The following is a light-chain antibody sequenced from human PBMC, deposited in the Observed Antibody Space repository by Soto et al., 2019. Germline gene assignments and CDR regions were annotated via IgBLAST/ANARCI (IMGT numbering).Light chain of an antibody. CDR2: GAS. Sequence: EIVLTQSPGTLSSSPGERATLSCRASQSVSSSSLAWYQQKPGQAPRLLIYGASNRATGIPDRFSGSGSGTDFTLTISRLEPEDFALYYCQQYGDSPRTFGQGT. CDR3: QQYGDSPRT. J-gene: IGKJ1*01. CDR1: QSVSSSS. V-gene: IGKV3-20*01.